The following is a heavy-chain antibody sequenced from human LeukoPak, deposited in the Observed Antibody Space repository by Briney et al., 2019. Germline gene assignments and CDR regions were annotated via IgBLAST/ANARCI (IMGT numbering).Heavy chain of an antibody. CDR2: INHSGST. CDR1: GGSFSGYY. V-gene: IGHV4-34*01. CDR3: ARGSIAARPWYYYGMDV. Sequence: PSETLSLTCAVSGGSFSGYYWSWIRQPPGKGLEWIGEINHSGSTNYNPSLKSRVTISVDTSKNQFSLKLSSVTAADTAVYYCARGSIAARPWYYYGMDVWGQGTTVTVSS. J-gene: IGHJ6*02. D-gene: IGHD6-6*01.